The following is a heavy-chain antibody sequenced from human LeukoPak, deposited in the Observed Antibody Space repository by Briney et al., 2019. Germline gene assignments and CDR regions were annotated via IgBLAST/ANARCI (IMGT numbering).Heavy chain of an antibody. J-gene: IGHJ4*02. D-gene: IGHD5-24*01. CDR3: ARDGYNYASGFDY. Sequence: PGGSLRLSCAASGFTFSNYWMHWVRQAPGKGLVWVSRINSDGSSTSYADSVKGRFTISRDNAKNTLYLQLNSLRAEDTAVYYCARDGYNYASGFDYWGQGTLVTVSS. CDR1: GFTFSNYW. CDR2: INSDGSST. V-gene: IGHV3-74*01.